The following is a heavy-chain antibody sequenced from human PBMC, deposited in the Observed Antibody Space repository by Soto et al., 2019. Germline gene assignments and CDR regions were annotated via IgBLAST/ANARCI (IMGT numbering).Heavy chain of an antibody. CDR2: INHSGST. Sequence: QVQLQQWGAGLLKPSETLSLTCAVYGGSFSGYYWSWIRQPPGKGLEWIGEINHSGSTNYNPSLKSRVTISVDTSKNQFALKLSSVTAADTAVYYCARGQRYLDWLLWAFDYWGQGTLVTVSS. D-gene: IGHD3-9*01. CDR1: GGSFSGYY. CDR3: ARGQRYLDWLLWAFDY. V-gene: IGHV4-34*01. J-gene: IGHJ4*02.